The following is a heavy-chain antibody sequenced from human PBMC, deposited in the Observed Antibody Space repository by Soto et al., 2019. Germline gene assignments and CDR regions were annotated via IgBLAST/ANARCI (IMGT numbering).Heavy chain of an antibody. CDR3: ARDMYSSDYFVKWFEP. V-gene: IGHV3-30*04. CDR2: ISKDGRNK. Sequence: QVRLVESGGGVVQPGRSLRLSCTASGFSFSSYAMYWFRQPPGKGLEWVAVISKDGRNKNYADSVKGRVTVSRDNANYSLALQLNSLRGEYKAMYYCARDMYSSDYFVKWFEPWGQGTLVTVSS. J-gene: IGHJ5*02. CDR1: GFSFSSYA. D-gene: IGHD6-19*01.